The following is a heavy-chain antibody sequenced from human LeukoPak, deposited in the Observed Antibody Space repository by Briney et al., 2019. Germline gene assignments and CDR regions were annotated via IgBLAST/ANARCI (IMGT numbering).Heavy chain of an antibody. V-gene: IGHV5-51*01. D-gene: IGHD2-15*01. CDR1: GYSLTSYW. CDR2: IYPSDSDT. Sequence: GESLKISCKGSGYSLTSYWIGWVRQMPGKGLEWMGIIYPSDSDTRYSPSFQGQVTISADKSISTAYLQWRSLKASDTATYYCARGRGYCSGGSCNYFDYWGQGTLVTVSS. CDR3: ARGRGYCSGGSCNYFDY. J-gene: IGHJ4*02.